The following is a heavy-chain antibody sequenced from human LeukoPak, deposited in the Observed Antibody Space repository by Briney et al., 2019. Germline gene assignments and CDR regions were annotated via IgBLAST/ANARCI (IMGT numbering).Heavy chain of an antibody. J-gene: IGHJ4*02. D-gene: IGHD1-26*01. V-gene: IGHV1-46*01. Sequence: ASVKVSCKTSGYTFTYYYMHWVRQAPGQGLEWMGIINPSGGSTSYAQKFQGRVTMTRDTSTSTVYMELSSLRSEDTAVYYCARKAGGSYRLDYWGQGTLVTVSS. CDR3: ARKAGGSYRLDY. CDR1: GYTFTYYY. CDR2: INPSGGST.